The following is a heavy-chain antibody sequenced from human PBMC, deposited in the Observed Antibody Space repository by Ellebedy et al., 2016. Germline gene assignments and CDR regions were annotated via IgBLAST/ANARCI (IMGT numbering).Heavy chain of an antibody. J-gene: IGHJ4*02. D-gene: IGHD1-26*01. CDR3: AKDHSGSYYYFEY. V-gene: IGHV1-69*13. Sequence: ASVKVSCKASGGTFSNYAISWVRQAPGQGLEWMGGIIPIFGTANYAQNFQGGVTITADESTSTAYMELSSLRSEDTAVYYCAKDHSGSYYYFEYWGQGTLVTVSS. CDR1: GGTFSNYA. CDR2: IIPIFGTA.